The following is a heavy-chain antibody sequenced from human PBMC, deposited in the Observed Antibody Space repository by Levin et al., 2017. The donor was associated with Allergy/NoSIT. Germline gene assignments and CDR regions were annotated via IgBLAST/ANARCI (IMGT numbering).Heavy chain of an antibody. CDR3: APGTNYRFEY. CDR1: GYTFTRYG. V-gene: IGHV7-4-1*02. D-gene: IGHD4/OR15-4a*01. CDR2: ININTGNP. J-gene: IGHJ4*02. Sequence: ASVKVSCKASGYTFTRYGMNWVRQAPGQGPEWMGWININTGNPTYAQGFTGRFVFSLDTSVSTAYLQINSLRAEDTAVYYCAPGTNYRFEYWGQGTLVTVSS.